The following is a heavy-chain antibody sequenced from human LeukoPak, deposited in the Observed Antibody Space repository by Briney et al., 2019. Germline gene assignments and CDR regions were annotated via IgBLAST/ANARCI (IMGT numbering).Heavy chain of an antibody. D-gene: IGHD3-10*01. CDR1: GFTFSSYE. CDR3: AREGGFYYLTFDY. Sequence: GGSLRLSCAASGFTFSSYEMNWVRQAPGKGLEWVSYISSSGSTIYYADSVKGRFTISRDNAKNSLYLQMNSLRAEDTAVYYCAREGGFYYLTFDYWGQGTLVTVSS. V-gene: IGHV3-48*03. J-gene: IGHJ4*02. CDR2: ISSSGSTI.